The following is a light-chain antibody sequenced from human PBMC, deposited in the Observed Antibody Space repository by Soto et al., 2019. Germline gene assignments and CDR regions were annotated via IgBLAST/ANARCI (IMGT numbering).Light chain of an antibody. V-gene: IGLV2-23*02. J-gene: IGLJ2*01. Sequence: QSALTQPASVSGYPGQSITISCTGTSSDVGSYDLVSWYQQRPDRAPRLMIFEVAKRPSGISTRFSGSKSGNTASLTISGLQAVDEADYFCCSYTSTNTLVFGGGTKLTVL. CDR3: CSYTSTNTLV. CDR1: SSDVGSYDL. CDR2: EVA.